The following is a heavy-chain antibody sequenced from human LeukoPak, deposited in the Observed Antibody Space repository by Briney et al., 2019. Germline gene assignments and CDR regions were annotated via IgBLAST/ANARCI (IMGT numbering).Heavy chain of an antibody. V-gene: IGHV3-7*03. D-gene: IGHD3-9*01. J-gene: IGHJ4*02. CDR2: IKQDGDEK. CDR3: AKGTQNYDILTGYYN. CDR1: GITFSRYW. Sequence: GGSLRLSCVDSGITFSRYWMSWVRQAPGKGLEWVANIKQDGDEKYYVDSVKGRFTISRDNSKNTLYLQMNSLRAEDTAVYYCAKGTQNYDILTGYYNWGQGTLVTVSS.